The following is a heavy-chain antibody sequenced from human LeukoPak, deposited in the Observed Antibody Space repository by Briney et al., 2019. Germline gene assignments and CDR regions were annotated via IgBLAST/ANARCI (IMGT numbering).Heavy chain of an antibody. Sequence: SETLSLTCAVYGGSFSGYYWSWIRQPPGKGLEWIGEINHSGSTNYNPSLKSRVTISVDTSKNQFSLKLSSVTAADTAVYYCARDVFYYYYYYMDVWGKGTTVTISS. CDR3: ARDVFYYYYYYMDV. CDR2: INHSGST. CDR1: GGSFSGYY. V-gene: IGHV4-34*01. D-gene: IGHD3-10*01. J-gene: IGHJ6*03.